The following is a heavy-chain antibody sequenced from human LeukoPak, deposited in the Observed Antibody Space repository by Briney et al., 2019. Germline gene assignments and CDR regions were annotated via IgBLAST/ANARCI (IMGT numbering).Heavy chain of an antibody. CDR1: GYTFTSNY. J-gene: IGHJ4*02. V-gene: IGHV1-46*01. CDR2: IYPRDGST. Sequence: ASVKVSCKASGYTFTSNYIHWVRQAPGQGLEWMGMIYPRDGSTSYAQKFQGRVTVTRDTSTSTVHMELSGLRSEDTAVYYCARGREGFDYWGQGTLVPVSS. CDR3: ARGREGFDY.